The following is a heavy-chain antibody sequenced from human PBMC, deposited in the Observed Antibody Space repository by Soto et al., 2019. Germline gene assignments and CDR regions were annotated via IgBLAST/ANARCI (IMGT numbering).Heavy chain of an antibody. Sequence: GGSLRLSCASTGFTFRSYAMSWVRQAPGKGLEWVSVISNDGGSTYYADSVKGRLTISRDNSKNTVFLQMNSLRAEDTAIYYCAKVEVVVGTRYCNFDHWGQGNQVTVSS. CDR3: AKVEVVVGTRYCNFDH. J-gene: IGHJ4*02. D-gene: IGHD2-15*01. V-gene: IGHV3-23*01. CDR1: GFTFRSYA. CDR2: ISNDGGST.